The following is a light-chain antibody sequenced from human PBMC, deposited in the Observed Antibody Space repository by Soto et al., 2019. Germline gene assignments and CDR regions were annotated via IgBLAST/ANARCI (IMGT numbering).Light chain of an antibody. CDR3: SSYTSSSTWV. V-gene: IGLV2-14*01. CDR2: EVS. J-gene: IGLJ3*02. Sequence: QSVLTQPASVSGSPGQSITISCTGTSSDVGGYNYVSWYQQHPGKAPKLMIYEVSNRPSGVSNRFSGSKSGNTASLTISWLQAEDEADYYCSSYTSSSTWVFGGGTKRTVL. CDR1: SSDVGGYNY.